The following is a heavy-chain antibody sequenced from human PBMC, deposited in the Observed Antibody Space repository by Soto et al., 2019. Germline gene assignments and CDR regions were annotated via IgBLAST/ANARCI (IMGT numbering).Heavy chain of an antibody. CDR2: LTAYDGKT. V-gene: IGHV1-18*01. CDR1: GYTFTTFG. D-gene: IGHD3-16*01. J-gene: IGHJ4*02. Sequence: QVQMVQSGAEVKKTVASVKVSCKTSGYTFTTFGINWVRQAPGQGLEWMGCLTAYDGKTNFAQKFQGKLPMTMDISTSTGYMEIGGLLSDDTDVYFCARGLTYGDFDYWGRGTQIAVSS. CDR3: ARGLTYGDFDY.